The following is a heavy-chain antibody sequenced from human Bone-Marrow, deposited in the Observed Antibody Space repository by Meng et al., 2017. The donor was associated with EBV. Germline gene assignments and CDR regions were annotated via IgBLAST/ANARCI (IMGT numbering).Heavy chain of an antibody. Sequence: QVQLVQSGAEVKKPGSSVKVSCKASGGTPFRSSAISWVRKASGQGLEWLGGIIPMFGAADYAQKFQDRVTIIADESTSTVYMELSSLRSDDTAVYYCARESGRGYSSDYWGKGTLVTVSS. CDR3: ARESGRGYSSDY. D-gene: IGHD5-18*01. CDR2: IIPMFGAA. J-gene: IGHJ4*02. V-gene: IGHV1-69*01. CDR1: GGTPFRSSA.